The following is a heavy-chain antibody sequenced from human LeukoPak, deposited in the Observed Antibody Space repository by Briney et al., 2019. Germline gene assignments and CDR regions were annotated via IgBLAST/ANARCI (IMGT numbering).Heavy chain of an antibody. CDR3: ARHEGLDFWSGYYTAGFDY. CDR1: GCSISSSSYY. V-gene: IGHV4-39*01. CDR2: IYYSGST. Sequence: PSETLSLTCTVSGCSISSSSYYWGWIRQPPGKGLEWIGSIYYSGSTYYNPSLKSRVTISVDTSKNQFSLKLSSVTAADTAVYYCARHEGLDFWSGYYTAGFDYWGQGTLVTVSS. D-gene: IGHD3-3*01. J-gene: IGHJ4*02.